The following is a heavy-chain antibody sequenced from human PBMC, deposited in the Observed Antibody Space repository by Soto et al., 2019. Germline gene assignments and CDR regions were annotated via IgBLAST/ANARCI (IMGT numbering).Heavy chain of an antibody. CDR2: MYPDDSDT. J-gene: IGHJ3*02. CDR3: ATAYVYDFENSNYYRDAFDI. Sequence: GESLKISCKASGYSFSFYWIGWVRQMPGKGLEWMAIMYPDDSDTRYSPSFEAHVTISADKSTSTAFLQWSSLKASDTAMYYCATAYVYDFENSNYYRDAFDIWGQGTLVTVSS. CDR1: GYSFSFYW. V-gene: IGHV5-51*01. D-gene: IGHD3-22*01.